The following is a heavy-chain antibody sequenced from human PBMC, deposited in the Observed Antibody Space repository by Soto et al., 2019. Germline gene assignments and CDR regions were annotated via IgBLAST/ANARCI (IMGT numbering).Heavy chain of an antibody. D-gene: IGHD4-4*01. CDR2: IGSSGST. Sequence: GGSLRLSCAASGFTFNSYAMSWVRQAPGKGLEWVSVIGSSGSTYYADSAKGRFTISRDNSKNTLFLQMNSLRAEDTAVYYCAKDRPTVLNWFDPWGQGTLVTVSS. V-gene: IGHV3-23*01. CDR1: GFTFNSYA. J-gene: IGHJ5*02. CDR3: AKDRPTVLNWFDP.